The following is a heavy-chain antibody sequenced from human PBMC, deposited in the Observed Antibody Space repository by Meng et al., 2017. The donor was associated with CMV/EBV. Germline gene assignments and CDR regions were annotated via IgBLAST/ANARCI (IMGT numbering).Heavy chain of an antibody. J-gene: IGHJ4*02. V-gene: IGHV4-38-2*02. CDR1: GYSISSGYY. CDR2: IYHSGST. CDR3: ARDGINIVVVPAAMISYYFDY. Sequence: SETLSLTCTVSGYSISSGYYWGWIRQPPGKGLEWIGSIYHSGSTYHNPSLKSRVTISVDTSKNQFSLKLSSVTAADTAVYYCARDGINIVVVPAAMISYYFDYWGQGTLVTVSS. D-gene: IGHD2-2*01.